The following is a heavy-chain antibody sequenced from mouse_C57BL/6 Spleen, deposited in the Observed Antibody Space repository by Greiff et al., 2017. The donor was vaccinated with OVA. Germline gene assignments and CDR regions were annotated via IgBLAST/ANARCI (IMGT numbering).Heavy chain of an antibody. J-gene: IGHJ2*01. CDR2: IYPGDGDT. CDR3: ARGGFITTVVAPFDY. V-gene: IGHV1-80*01. CDR1: GYAFSSYW. D-gene: IGHD1-1*01. Sequence: LVESGAELVKPGASVKISCKASGYAFSSYWMNWVKQRPGKGLEWIGQIYPGDGDTNYNGKFKGKATLTADKSSSTAYMQLSSLTSEDSAVYFCARGGFITTVVAPFDYWGQGTTLTVSS.